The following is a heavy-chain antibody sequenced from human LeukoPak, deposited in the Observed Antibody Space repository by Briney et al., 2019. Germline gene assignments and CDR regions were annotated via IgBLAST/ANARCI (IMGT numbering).Heavy chain of an antibody. CDR2: ISYDGSNK. CDR3: AKDAVWFGEIIDY. D-gene: IGHD3-10*01. CDR1: GFTFSSYG. J-gene: IGHJ4*02. V-gene: IGHV3-30*18. Sequence: GGSLRLSCAASGFTFSSYGMHWVRQAPGKGLVWGAVISYDGSNKYYADSVKGRFTISRDNSKNTLYLQMNSLRAEDTAVYYCAKDAVWFGEIIDYWGQGTLVTVSS.